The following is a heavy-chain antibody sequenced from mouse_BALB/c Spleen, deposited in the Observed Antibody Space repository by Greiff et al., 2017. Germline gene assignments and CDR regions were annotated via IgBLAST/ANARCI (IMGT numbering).Heavy chain of an antibody. Sequence: EVKLQESGPGLVKPSQSLSLTCTVTGYSITSDYAWNWIRQFPGNKLEWMGYISYSGSTSYNPSLKSRISITRDTSKNQFFLQLNSVTTEDTATYYCARVYGNYWYFDVWGAGTTVTVSS. CDR3: ARVYGNYWYFDV. J-gene: IGHJ1*01. V-gene: IGHV3-2*02. CDR2: ISYSGST. CDR1: GYSITSDYA. D-gene: IGHD2-1*01.